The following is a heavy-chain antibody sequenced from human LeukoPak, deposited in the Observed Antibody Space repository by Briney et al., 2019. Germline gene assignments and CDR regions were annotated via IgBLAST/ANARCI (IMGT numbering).Heavy chain of an antibody. CDR3: AAESSAWSAFDI. D-gene: IGHD6-19*01. V-gene: IGHV3-7*01. CDR2: IKEDGSQK. Sequence: GGSLRLSCAASGFTFSSYWMSWVRQAPGNGLEWVANIKEDGSQKFYVDSVKGRSTISRDNAKNSLYLQMNSLRAEDTAVYYCAAESSAWSAFDIWGQGTMVTVSA. J-gene: IGHJ3*02. CDR1: GFTFSSYW.